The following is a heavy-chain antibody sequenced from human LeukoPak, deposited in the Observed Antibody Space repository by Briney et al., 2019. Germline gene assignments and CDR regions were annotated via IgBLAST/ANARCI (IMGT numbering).Heavy chain of an antibody. CDR3: ARGSPRTGFDP. CDR1: GGSISSGGYF. CDR2: IYYSGST. V-gene: IGHV4-31*03. J-gene: IGHJ5*02. D-gene: IGHD1-14*01. Sequence: SQTLSLTCTVSGGSISSGGYFWSWIRQHPGKGLEWIGYIYYSGSTYYNPSLKSRVTISVDTSKNQFSPKLSSVTAADTAVYYCARGSPRTGFDPWGQGTLVTVSS.